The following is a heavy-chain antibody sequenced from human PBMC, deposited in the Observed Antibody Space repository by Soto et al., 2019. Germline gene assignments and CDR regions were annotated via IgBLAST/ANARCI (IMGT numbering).Heavy chain of an antibody. V-gene: IGHV3-48*01. D-gene: IGHD6-13*01. J-gene: IGHJ4*02. CDR3: ARDQKQLVDY. CDR1: GFTFSSYS. Sequence: GGSLRLSCAASGFTFSSYSMNWVRQAPGKGLEWVSYISSSSSTIYYADSVKGRFTISRDNAKNSLYLQMNSLRAEDTAVYYCARDQKQLVDYWGQGTLVTVSS. CDR2: ISSSSSTI.